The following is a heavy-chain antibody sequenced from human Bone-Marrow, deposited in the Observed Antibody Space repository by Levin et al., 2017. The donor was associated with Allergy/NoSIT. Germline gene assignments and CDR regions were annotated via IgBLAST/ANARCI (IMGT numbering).Heavy chain of an antibody. D-gene: IGHD2-8*02. CDR3: ARFFSDGVIYYYYMDV. J-gene: IGHJ6*03. CDR2: INTNTGNP. V-gene: IGHV7-4-1*02. Sequence: ASVKVSCKASGYNFTRYAMNWVRQAPGQGLEWMGWINTNTGNPTYAQGFTGRFVFSLDTSVNTAYLQISSLKAEDTAVYYCARFFSDGVIYYYYMDVWGKGTTVTVSS. CDR1: GYNFTRYA.